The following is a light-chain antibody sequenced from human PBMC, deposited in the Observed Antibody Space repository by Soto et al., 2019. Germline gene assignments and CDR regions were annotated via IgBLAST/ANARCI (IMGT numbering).Light chain of an antibody. J-gene: IGKJ2*01. CDR2: HAS. V-gene: IGKV1-33*01. CDR1: QDITHF. CDR3: DQCDSLPDT. Sequence: DIHMSQSPSSLFASVGDRVTITCQASQDITHFLNWYQQKPGKAPKLLIYHASNLQPGVPSRFSGSGSGTDLSLTISTVQPVDVATYCGDQCDSLPDTFGQGTKLEI.